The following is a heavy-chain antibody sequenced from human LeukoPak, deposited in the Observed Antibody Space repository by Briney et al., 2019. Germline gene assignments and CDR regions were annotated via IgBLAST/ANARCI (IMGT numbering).Heavy chain of an antibody. J-gene: IGHJ3*02. Sequence: SETLSLTCTVSGGSISSYYWSWLRQPPGKGLEWIGYIYYSGSTNYNPSLKSRVTISVDTSKNQFSLKLSSVTAADTAVYYCARGRVGATPTLTDIWGQGTMVTVSS. CDR3: ARGRVGATPTLTDI. V-gene: IGHV4-59*01. D-gene: IGHD1-26*01. CDR1: GGSISSYY. CDR2: IYYSGST.